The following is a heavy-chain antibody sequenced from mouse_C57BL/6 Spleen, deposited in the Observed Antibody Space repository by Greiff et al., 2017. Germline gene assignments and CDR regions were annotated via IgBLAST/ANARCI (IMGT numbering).Heavy chain of an antibody. CDR2: INPSTGGT. V-gene: IGHV1-42*01. D-gene: IGHD2-3*01. J-gene: IGHJ4*01. Sequence: EVQLQQSGPELVKPGASVKISCKASGYSFTGYYMNWVKQSPEKSLEWIGEINPSTGGTTYNQKFKAKATLTVDKSSSTAYMQLKSLTSEDSAVYYCARRWVLDAMDYWGQGTSVTVSS. CDR1: GYSFTGYY. CDR3: ARRWVLDAMDY.